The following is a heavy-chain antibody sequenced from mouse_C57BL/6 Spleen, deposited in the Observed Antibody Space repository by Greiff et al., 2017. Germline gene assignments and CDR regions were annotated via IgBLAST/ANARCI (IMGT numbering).Heavy chain of an antibody. D-gene: IGHD6-5*01. CDR2: IDPSDSYT. CDR1: GYTFTSYW. V-gene: IGHV1-69*01. J-gene: IGHJ2*01. CDR3: ARSLCDSKYYFDY. Sequence: QVQLQQPGAELVMPGASVKLSCKASGYTFTSYWMHWVKQRPGQGLEWIGEIDPSDSYTNYNQKFKGKSTLTVDKSSSTAYMQLSSLTSEDSAVYYCARSLCDSKYYFDYWGQGTTLTVSS.